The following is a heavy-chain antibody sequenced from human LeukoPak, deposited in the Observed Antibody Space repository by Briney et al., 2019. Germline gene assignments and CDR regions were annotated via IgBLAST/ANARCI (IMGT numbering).Heavy chain of an antibody. D-gene: IGHD6-25*01. CDR3: AKDIKRLSRAFDI. J-gene: IGHJ3*02. V-gene: IGHV1-2*02. CDR2: INPNSGGT. Sequence: ASVKVSCKASGYTFTGYYMHWVRQAPGQGLEWMGWINPNSGGTNYAQKFQGRVTMTRDTSISTAYMELSRLRSDDTALYYCAKDIKRLSRAFDIWGQGTMVTVSS. CDR1: GYTFTGYY.